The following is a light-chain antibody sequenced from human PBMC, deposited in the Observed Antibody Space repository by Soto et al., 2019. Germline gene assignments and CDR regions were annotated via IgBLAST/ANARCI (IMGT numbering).Light chain of an antibody. V-gene: IGLV2-14*01. Sequence: QSALTQPASVSGSPGQSITISCTGTSSDVGGYNYVSWYQQHPGKAPKLMIYDVSNRPSWVSNRFSGAKSGNTASLTISGLEAEDYADYYCSSYTSSSTPHVVFGGGTKLTVL. CDR1: SSDVGGYNY. CDR2: DVS. CDR3: SSYTSSSTPHVV. J-gene: IGLJ2*01.